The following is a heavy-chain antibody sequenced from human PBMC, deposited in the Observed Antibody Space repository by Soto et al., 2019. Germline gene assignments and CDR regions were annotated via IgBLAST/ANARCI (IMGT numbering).Heavy chain of an antibody. Sequence: PGESLKLSCKGSGYSFPSYLIGWVRQVPGKGLESMAMIYPGDSNTQYSPSFQGQVTISADKPIDTAYLQWSNLQASDTAIYYCVRHPRFSSNAHYFDSWGKGTLVTVSS. V-gene: IGHV5-51*01. CDR3: VRHPRFSSNAHYFDS. CDR1: GYSFPSYL. J-gene: IGHJ5*01. D-gene: IGHD3-10*01. CDR2: IYPGDSNT.